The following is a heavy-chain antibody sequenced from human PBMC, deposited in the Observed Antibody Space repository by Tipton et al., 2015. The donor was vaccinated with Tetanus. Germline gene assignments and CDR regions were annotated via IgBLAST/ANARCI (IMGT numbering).Heavy chain of an antibody. D-gene: IGHD2-15*01. J-gene: IGHJ4*02. CDR3: ARGHLRGIVVAVFDY. CDR1: GDSITSSKYS. V-gene: IGHV4-30-2*01. CDR2: VYHTGST. Sequence: TLSLTCTVSGDSITSSKYSWNWIRQPPGKGLEWIGYVYHTGSTYYKPSLKSRVTMSVDRSMNQFSLNLNSVTAADTAVYYCARGHLRGIVVAVFDYWGQGTLFTVSS.